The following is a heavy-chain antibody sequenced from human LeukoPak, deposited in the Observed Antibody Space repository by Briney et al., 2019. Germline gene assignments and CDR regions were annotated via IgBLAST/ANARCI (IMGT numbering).Heavy chain of an antibody. D-gene: IGHD2-15*01. Sequence: SETLSLTCAVSGGSISSGGYSWSWIWQPPGKGLEWIGYIYHSGSTYYNPSLKSRVTISVDRSKNQFSLNLSSVTAADTAVYYCAREGYCSGGSCDNWFDPWGQGTLVTVSS. CDR2: IYHSGST. CDR3: AREGYCSGGSCDNWFDP. V-gene: IGHV4-30-2*01. J-gene: IGHJ5*02. CDR1: GGSISSGGYS.